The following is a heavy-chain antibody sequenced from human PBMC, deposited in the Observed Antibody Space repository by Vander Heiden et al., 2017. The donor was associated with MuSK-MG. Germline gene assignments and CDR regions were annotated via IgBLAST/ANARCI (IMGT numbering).Heavy chain of an antibody. CDR2: IYYSGST. CDR1: GGSLSSYY. D-gene: IGHD5-12*01. V-gene: IGHV4-59*08. J-gene: IGHJ6*02. CDR3: ARRLPVEMATIYYYYYGMDV. Sequence: QVQLQESGPGLVKPSETLSLTCTVSGGSLSSYYWSWIRQPPGKGLEWIGYIYYSGSTNYNPSLKSRVTISVDTSKNQFSLKLSSVTAADTAVYYCARRLPVEMATIYYYYYGMDVWGQGTTVTVSS.